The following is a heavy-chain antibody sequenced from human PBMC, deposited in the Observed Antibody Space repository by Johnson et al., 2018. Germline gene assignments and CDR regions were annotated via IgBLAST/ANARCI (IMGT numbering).Heavy chain of an antibody. CDR3: ARALHYYDSSGYYPHYYYYAMDV. CDR1: GFTFSNYD. Sequence: VQLVQSGGGLVQPGGSLRLSCAASGFTFSNYDMHWVRQATGKGLEWVSAIGPAGDTYYPGSVMGRFTISRENGKNSLYLQMNILRAGDTAVYYCARALHYYDSSGYYPHYYYYAMDVGGQGTTVTVSS. CDR2: IGPAGDT. J-gene: IGHJ6*01. V-gene: IGHV3-13*01. D-gene: IGHD3-22*01.